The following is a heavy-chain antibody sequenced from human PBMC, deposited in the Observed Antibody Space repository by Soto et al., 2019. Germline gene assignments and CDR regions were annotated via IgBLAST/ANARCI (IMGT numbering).Heavy chain of an antibody. J-gene: IGHJ4*02. CDR2: INSDGSST. CDR3: VRDHNDFWSGYLEAPSDVWGQGTTVTVSSGKKLARYSSSWYHDY. V-gene: IGHV3-74*01. CDR1: GFTFSSYW. D-gene: IGHD3-3*01. Sequence: GGSLRLSCAASGFTFSSYWMHWVRQAPGKGLVWVSRINSDGSSTSYADSVKGRYTISRDNSKNTLYLRMDSLRAEDTAVYFCVRDHNDFWSGYLEAPSDVWGQGTTVTVSSGKKLARYSSSWYHDYWGQGTLVTVSS.